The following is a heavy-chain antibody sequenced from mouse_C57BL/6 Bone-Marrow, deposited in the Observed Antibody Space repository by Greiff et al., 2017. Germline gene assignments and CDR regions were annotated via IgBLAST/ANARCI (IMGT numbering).Heavy chain of an antibody. Sequence: VQLQQPGAELVKPGASVKLSCKASGYTFPSYWMPWVKQRPGRGLEWIGRIDPNSGGTKYNEKFKSKATLPVDKPSSTAYMQLSSLTSEDSAVYYCASGPYDGYYLYAMDYWGQGTSVTVSS. CDR3: ASGPYDGYYLYAMDY. J-gene: IGHJ4*01. CDR1: GYTFPSYW. CDR2: IDPNSGGT. V-gene: IGHV1-72*01. D-gene: IGHD2-3*01.